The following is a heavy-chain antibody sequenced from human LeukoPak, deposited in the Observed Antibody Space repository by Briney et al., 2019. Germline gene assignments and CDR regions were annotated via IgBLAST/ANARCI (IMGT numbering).Heavy chain of an antibody. V-gene: IGHV1-69*04. CDR2: IIPILGIA. Sequence: GPSVKVSCKASGGTFSSYAISWVRQAPGQGLEWMGRIIPILGIANYAQKFQGRVTITADKSTSTAYMELSSLRSEDTAVYYCARDRSGYDAYYYYYYGMDVWGQGTTVTVSS. CDR3: ARDRSGYDAYYYYYYGMDV. CDR1: GGTFSSYA. D-gene: IGHD5-12*01. J-gene: IGHJ6*02.